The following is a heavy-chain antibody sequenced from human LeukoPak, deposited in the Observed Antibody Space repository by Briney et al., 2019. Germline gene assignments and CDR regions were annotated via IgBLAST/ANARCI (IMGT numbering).Heavy chain of an antibody. J-gene: IGHJ4*02. Sequence: PGGSLRLSCAASGFVFSTYAMSWVRQAPGRGLEWVSGISGSGASTYSANSVKGRFTISRDNSKNTLDLQMNSLRAEDTAIYYCAKGGLRSTPLDYWGQGTLVTVSS. V-gene: IGHV3-23*01. D-gene: IGHD4-17*01. CDR1: GFVFSTYA. CDR3: AKGGLRSTPLDY. CDR2: ISGSGAST.